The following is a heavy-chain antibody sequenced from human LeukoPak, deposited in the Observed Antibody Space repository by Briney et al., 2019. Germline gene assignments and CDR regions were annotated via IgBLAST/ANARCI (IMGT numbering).Heavy chain of an antibody. CDR3: ARDRGFLEWSPYYYYGMDV. CDR2: IYTSGSI. V-gene: IGHV4-61*02. CDR1: GGSISSGSYY. J-gene: IGHJ6*02. Sequence: SQTLSLTCTVSGGSISSGSYYWSWIRQPAGKGLEWIGRIYTSGSINYNPPLKSRVTISVDTSKNQFSLNLNSVTAADTAVYYCARDRGFLEWSPYYYYGMDVWGQGTTVTVSS. D-gene: IGHD3-3*01.